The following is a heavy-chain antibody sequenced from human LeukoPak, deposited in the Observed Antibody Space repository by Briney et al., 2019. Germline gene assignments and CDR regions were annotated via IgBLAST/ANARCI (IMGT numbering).Heavy chain of an antibody. J-gene: IGHJ4*02. CDR3: AKERSSGTPDY. D-gene: IGHD6-19*01. CDR1: GFTFSNYW. CDR2: INSEGRII. V-gene: IGHV3-74*01. Sequence: PGGSLRLSCAASGFTFSNYWMHWVRQVPGKGLVWFSHINSEGRIINYADSVKGRFTISRDNSKNTLDLQMNSLRAEDTAVYYCAKERSSGTPDYWGQGTLVTVSS.